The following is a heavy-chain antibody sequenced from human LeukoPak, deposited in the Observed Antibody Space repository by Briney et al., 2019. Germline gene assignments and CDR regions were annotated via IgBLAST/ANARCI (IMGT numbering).Heavy chain of an antibody. J-gene: IGHJ1*01. Sequence: GGSLRLSCAASGFTFSSYAMSWVRQAPGKGLEWVSAISGSGGSTYYADSVKGRFTISRDNSKNTLYLQMNSLGAEDTAVYYCATSQDKWLVEGAEYFQHWGQGTLVTVSS. CDR1: GFTFSSYA. CDR2: ISGSGGST. D-gene: IGHD6-19*01. V-gene: IGHV3-23*01. CDR3: ATSQDKWLVEGAEYFQH.